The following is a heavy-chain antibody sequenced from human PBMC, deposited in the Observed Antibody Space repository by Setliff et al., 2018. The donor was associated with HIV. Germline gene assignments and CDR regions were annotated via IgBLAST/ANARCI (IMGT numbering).Heavy chain of an antibody. CDR2: ISGYNGNT. D-gene: IGHD3-22*01. V-gene: IGHV1-18*01. CDR1: GYNFINNG. CDR3: ARGISRDMFGYYRDEYFQH. J-gene: IGHJ1*01. Sequence: ASVKVSCKASGYNFINNGISWVRQAPGQGLEWMAWISGYNGNTNYAPKFQGRVTLTTDTSTSTSYMELRSLRSDDTAVYYCARGISRDMFGYYRDEYFQHWGQGTLVTVSS.